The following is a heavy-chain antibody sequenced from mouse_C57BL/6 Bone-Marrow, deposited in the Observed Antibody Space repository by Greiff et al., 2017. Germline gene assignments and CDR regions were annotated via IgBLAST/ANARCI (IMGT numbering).Heavy chain of an antibody. V-gene: IGHV1-69*01. D-gene: IGHD1-1*01. J-gene: IGHJ1*03. CDR2: IDPSDSYT. CDR1: GYTFTSYW. CDR3: AKSGVYGSSPFDWYFDV. Sequence: VQLQQPGAELVMPGASVKLSCKASGYTFTSYWMHWVKQRPGQGLEWIGEIDPSDSYTNYNQTFKGKSTLPVDKSSSTAFMQLSSLTSEDSAVYYCAKSGVYGSSPFDWYFDVWGTGTTVTVSS.